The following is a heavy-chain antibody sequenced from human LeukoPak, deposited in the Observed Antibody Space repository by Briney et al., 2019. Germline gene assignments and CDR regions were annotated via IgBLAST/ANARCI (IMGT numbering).Heavy chain of an antibody. D-gene: IGHD3-9*01. J-gene: IGHJ4*02. V-gene: IGHV1-69*06. CDR2: IIPIFGTA. CDR1: GGTFSSYA. Sequence: SVKVSCKASGGTFSSYAISWVRQAPGQGLEWMGGIIPIFGTANYAQKFQGGVTITADKSTSTAYMELSSLRSEDTAVYYCARGSRARYDISTGYSPFDYWGQGTLVTVSS. CDR3: ARGSRARYDISTGYSPFDY.